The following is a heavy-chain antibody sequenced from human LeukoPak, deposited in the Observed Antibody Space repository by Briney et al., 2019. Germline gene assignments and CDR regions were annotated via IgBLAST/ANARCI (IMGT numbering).Heavy chain of an antibody. D-gene: IGHD3-22*01. Sequence: SETLSLTCAVYGGSFSGYYWSWIRQPPGKGLEWIGEINHSGSTNYNPSLKSRVTISVETSKNQFSLKLSSVTAADTAVYYCARPLGYDSSGMTHWGQGTLVTVSS. CDR3: ARPLGYDSSGMTH. CDR1: GGSFSGYY. V-gene: IGHV4-34*01. CDR2: INHSGST. J-gene: IGHJ4*02.